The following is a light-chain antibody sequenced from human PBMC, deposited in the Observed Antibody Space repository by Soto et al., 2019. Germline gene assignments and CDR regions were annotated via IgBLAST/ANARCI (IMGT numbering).Light chain of an antibody. CDR3: QQYNSYSYT. J-gene: IGKJ2*01. V-gene: IGKV1-5*03. Sequence: DIQMTQSPSTLSASVGDIVTITCRASQSINNWLAWYQQKPGKAPKLLIYKASNLQSGVPSRFSGSGSGTEFTLTISSLQPDDFATYYCQQYNSYSYTFGQGTKLEIK. CDR1: QSINNW. CDR2: KAS.